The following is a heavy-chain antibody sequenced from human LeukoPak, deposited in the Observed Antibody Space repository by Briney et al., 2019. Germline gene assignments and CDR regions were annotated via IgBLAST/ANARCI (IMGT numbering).Heavy chain of an antibody. Sequence: GRSLRLSCAASGFSFRSHAMHWVRQAPGKGLEWVAFISYDGTIKHYTDALKGRFTISRDNSQGTLYLQMNSLRAEDTAVYYCARDRDVGYYDFWSGYHSSDYWGQGTLVTVSS. V-gene: IGHV3-30*10. CDR1: GFSFRSHA. D-gene: IGHD3-3*01. J-gene: IGHJ4*02. CDR2: ISYDGTIK. CDR3: ARDRDVGYYDFWSGYHSSDY.